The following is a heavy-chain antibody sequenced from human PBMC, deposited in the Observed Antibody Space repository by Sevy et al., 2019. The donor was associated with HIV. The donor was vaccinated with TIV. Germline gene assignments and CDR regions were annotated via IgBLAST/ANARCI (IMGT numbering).Heavy chain of an antibody. CDR1: GFTVSSYY. V-gene: IGHV3-53*01. CDR3: ASSLDYGGNDAFDI. Sequence: GGSLRLSCAASGFTVSSYYMSWVRQAPGKGLEWVSVIYSGGSTYYADSVKGRFTISRDNSKNTLYLQMNSLRAEDTAVYYCASSLDYGGNDAFDIWGQGTMVTVSS. D-gene: IGHD4-17*01. CDR2: IYSGGST. J-gene: IGHJ3*02.